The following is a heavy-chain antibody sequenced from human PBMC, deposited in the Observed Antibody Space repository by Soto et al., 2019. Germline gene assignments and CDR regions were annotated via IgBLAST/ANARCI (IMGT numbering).Heavy chain of an antibody. CDR3: ARVLQGLEPGRGFIAVARPDDASDI. CDR2: IYYSGST. CDR1: GGSISSYY. V-gene: IGHV4-59*01. Sequence: SETLSLTCTVSGGSISSYYWSWIRQPPGKGLEWIGYIYYSGSTNYNPSLKSRVTISVDTSKNQFSLKLSSVTAADTAVYYCARVLQGLEPGRGFIAVARPDDASDIWGQGTMVTVSS. D-gene: IGHD6-19*01. J-gene: IGHJ3*02.